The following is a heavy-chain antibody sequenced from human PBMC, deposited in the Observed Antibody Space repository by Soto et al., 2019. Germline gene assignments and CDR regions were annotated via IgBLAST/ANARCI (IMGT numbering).Heavy chain of an antibody. CDR2: LSKSGAPA. CDR1: GFIFSSYA. D-gene: IGHD4-17*01. CDR3: ARSNGDYEGSLDY. V-gene: IGHV3-23*01. J-gene: IGHJ4*02. Sequence: EVQLLESGGGLVQPGGSLRLSCTASGFIFSSYAMSWVRQAPGKGLEWVSSLSKSGAPANYAASVKGRVTISRDNPKNTLYLQMISLRAEDTAVYYCARSNGDYEGSLDYWGQGTLVTVSS.